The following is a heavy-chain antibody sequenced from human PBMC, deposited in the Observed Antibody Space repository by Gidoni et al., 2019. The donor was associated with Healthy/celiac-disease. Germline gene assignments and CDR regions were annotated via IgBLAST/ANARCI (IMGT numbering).Heavy chain of an antibody. CDR3: AREGGSGSVDY. CDR2: IYYSGST. V-gene: IGHV4-31*03. J-gene: IGHJ4*02. Sequence: QVQLQESGPGLVKPSQTLSLTCTVSGGSISSGGYYWRWIRQHPGKGLEWLGYIYYSGSTYYNPSLKSRVTISVDTSKNQFSLKLSSVTAADTAVYYCAREGGSGSVDYWGQGTLVTVSS. CDR1: GGSISSGGYY. D-gene: IGHD3-10*01.